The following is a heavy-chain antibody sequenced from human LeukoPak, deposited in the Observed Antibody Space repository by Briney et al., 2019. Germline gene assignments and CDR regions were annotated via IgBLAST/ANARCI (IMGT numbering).Heavy chain of an antibody. D-gene: IGHD5-24*01. V-gene: IGHV3-74*01. CDR2: INSDGGST. CDR1: GFTFSSYW. J-gene: IGHJ4*02. CDR3: AKRIQGMAPYYFDY. Sequence: GGSLRLSCTASGFTFSSYWMHWVRQAPGKGLVWVSRINSDGGSTSYADSVKGRFTISRDNAKNTLYLQMNSLRAEDTAVYYCAKRIQGMAPYYFDYWGQGTLVTVSS.